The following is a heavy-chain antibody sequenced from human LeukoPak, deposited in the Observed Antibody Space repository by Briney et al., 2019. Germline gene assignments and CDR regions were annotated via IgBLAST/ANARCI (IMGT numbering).Heavy chain of an antibody. CDR1: GGSFSGYY. V-gene: IGHV4-34*01. CDR2: INHSGST. D-gene: IGHD2-15*01. J-gene: IGHJ6*03. Sequence: SETLSLTCAVYGGSFSGYYWSWIRQPPGKGLEWIGEINHSGSTNYNPSLKSRVTISVDTSKNQFSLKLSSVTAADTAVYYCARHLRVAATPYYYYYMDVWGKGTTVTISS. CDR3: ARHLRVAATPYYYYYMDV.